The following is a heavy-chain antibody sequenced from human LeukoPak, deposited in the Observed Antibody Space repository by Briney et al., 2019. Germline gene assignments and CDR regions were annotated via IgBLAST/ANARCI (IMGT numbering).Heavy chain of an antibody. J-gene: IGHJ6*03. CDR2: MNPNSGNT. V-gene: IGHV1-8*03. CDR3: AREGLYYYYMDV. CDR1: GYTFTSYD. Sequence: ASVKVSCKASGYTFTSYDINWVRQATGQGLEWMGWMNPNSGNTGYAQKFQGRVTITRNTSISTAYMELSSLRSEDTAVYYCAREGLYYYYMDVWGKGTTVTISS.